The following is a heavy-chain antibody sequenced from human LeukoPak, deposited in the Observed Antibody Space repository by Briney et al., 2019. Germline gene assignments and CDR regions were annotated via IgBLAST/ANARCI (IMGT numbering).Heavy chain of an antibody. D-gene: IGHD6-13*01. CDR1: GFTFSDYY. J-gene: IGHJ4*02. CDR2: INWNGGST. Sequence: PGGSLRLSCAASGFTFSDYYMSWIRQAPGKGLEWVSGINWNGGSTGYADSVKGRFTISRDNAKKSLYLQMNSLRAEDTALYYCARDRVIAAVRPASFDYWGQGTLVTVSS. CDR3: ARDRVIAAVRPASFDY. V-gene: IGHV3-20*04.